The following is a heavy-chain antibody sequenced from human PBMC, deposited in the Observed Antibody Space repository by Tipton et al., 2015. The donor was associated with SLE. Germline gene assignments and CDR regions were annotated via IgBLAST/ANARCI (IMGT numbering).Heavy chain of an antibody. V-gene: IGHV4-61*09. D-gene: IGHD4-17*01. J-gene: IGHJ4*02. CDR3: ARVRGYGDYVDY. Sequence: TLSLTCTVSGGSISSGSYYWSWIRQPAGKGLEWLGHIYTSGSTNYNPSLKSRVIISADTSKSQFSLKMYSVTAADTALYYCARVRGYGDYVDYWGQGTQVTVSS. CDR2: IYTSGST. CDR1: GGSISSGSYY.